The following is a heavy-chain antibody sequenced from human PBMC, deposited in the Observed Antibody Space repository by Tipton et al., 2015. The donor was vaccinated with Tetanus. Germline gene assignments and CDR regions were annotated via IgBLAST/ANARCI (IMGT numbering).Heavy chain of an antibody. CDR2: ISGSGGNA. Sequence: FLRLSCAASGFSFSKYGLRWVRQAPGRGLEWVASISGSGGNAYYADSVKGRFTISRDNSKSTLYLQMDSLRVDDTALYFCARGCFTYYPPYSEYCQHWGQGALVTVSS. V-gene: IGHV3-23*01. J-gene: IGHJ1*01. CDR3: ARGCFTYYPPYSEYCQH. CDR1: GFSFSKYG. D-gene: IGHD1-26*01.